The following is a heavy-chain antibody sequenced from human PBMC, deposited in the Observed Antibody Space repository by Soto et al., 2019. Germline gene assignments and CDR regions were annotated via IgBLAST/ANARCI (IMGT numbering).Heavy chain of an antibody. D-gene: IGHD3-10*01. CDR1: GGSISSGGYS. CDR3: ARHVPVPNWFDP. Sequence: SETLSLTCAVSGGSISSGGYSWSWIRQPPGKGLEWIGYIYYSGSTYYNPSLKSRVTISVDTSKNQFSLKLNSVTAADTAVYYCARHVPVPNWFDPWGQGTLVTVSS. J-gene: IGHJ5*02. V-gene: IGHV4-30-2*05. CDR2: IYYSGST.